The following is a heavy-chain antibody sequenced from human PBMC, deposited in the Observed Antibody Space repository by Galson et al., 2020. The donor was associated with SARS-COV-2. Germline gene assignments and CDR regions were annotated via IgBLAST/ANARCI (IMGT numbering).Heavy chain of an antibody. CDR1: GYTFTGYY. V-gene: IGHV1-2*02. CDR2: INPNSGGT. CDR3: ARGESDYGDY. J-gene: IGHJ4*02. Sequence: GESLKISCKASGYTFTGYYMHWVRQAPGQGLEWMGWINPNSGGTNYAQKFQGRVTMTRDTSISTAYMELSRLRSDDTAVYYCARGESDYGDYWGQGTLVTVSS.